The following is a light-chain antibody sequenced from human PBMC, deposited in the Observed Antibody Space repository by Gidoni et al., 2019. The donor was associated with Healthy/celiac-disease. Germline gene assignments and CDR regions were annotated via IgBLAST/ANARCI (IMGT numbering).Light chain of an antibody. CDR1: SSDVCGYNY. J-gene: IGLJ2*01. Sequence: QSALTQPASVSGSPGQSITISCTGTSSDVCGYNYVSWYQQHPGKAPKLMIYVFNNRPSGVSNRFSGSKSGNTASLTISGLQAEDEADYYCSSYTSSSVVFGGGTKLTVL. CDR2: VFN. CDR3: SSYTSSSVV. V-gene: IGLV2-14*03.